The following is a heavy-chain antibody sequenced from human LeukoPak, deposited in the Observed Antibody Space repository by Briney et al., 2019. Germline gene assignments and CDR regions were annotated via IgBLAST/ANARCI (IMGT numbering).Heavy chain of an antibody. CDR2: IIPIFGTA. V-gene: IGHV1-69*05. CDR3: ALSYCGSTSCYSFDP. D-gene: IGHD2-2*02. J-gene: IGHJ5*02. Sequence: ASVKVSCKASGGTFSSYAISWVRQAPGQGLEWMGGIIPIFGTANYAQKFQGRVTITTDESTSTAYMELSSLRSEDTAVYYCALSYCGSTSCYSFDPWGQGTLVTVSS. CDR1: GGTFSSYA.